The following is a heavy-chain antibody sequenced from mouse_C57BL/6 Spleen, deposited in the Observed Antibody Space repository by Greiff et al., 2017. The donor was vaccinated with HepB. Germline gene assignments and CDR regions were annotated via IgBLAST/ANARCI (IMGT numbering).Heavy chain of an antibody. CDR3: ARGGTTLPDY. J-gene: IGHJ2*01. D-gene: IGHD5-5*01. CDR1: GFTFSSYA. V-gene: IGHV5-4*01. Sequence: EVQRVESGGGLVKPGGSLKLSCAASGFTFSSYAMSWVRQTPEKRLEWVATISDGGSYTYYPDNVKGRFTISRDNAKNNLYLQMSHLKSEDTAMYYCARGGTTLPDYWGQGTTLTVSS. CDR2: ISDGGSYT.